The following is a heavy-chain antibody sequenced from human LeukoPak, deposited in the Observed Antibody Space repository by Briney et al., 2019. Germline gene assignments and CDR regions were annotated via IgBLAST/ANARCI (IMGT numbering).Heavy chain of an antibody. CDR2: IYSGGST. CDR1: GFTVSRNY. V-gene: IGHV3-53*01. J-gene: IGHJ5*02. CDR3: ARVGSVGANFDP. Sequence: GGSLRLSCAASGFTVSRNYMTWVRQAPGKGLEWVSIIYSGGSTYYADSVKGRFTISRDNSKNTLYLQMNSLRAEDTAVYYRARVGSVGANFDPWGQGTLVTVSS. D-gene: IGHD1-26*01.